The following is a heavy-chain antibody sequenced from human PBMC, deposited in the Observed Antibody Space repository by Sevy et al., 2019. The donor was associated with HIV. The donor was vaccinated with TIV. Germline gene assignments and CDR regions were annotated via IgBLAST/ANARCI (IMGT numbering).Heavy chain of an antibody. CDR1: GYSFTSYI. Sequence: ASVKVSCKASGYSFTSYIMHWVRQAPGQRLEWIGWVNAGNGDTKYSQKFQGRVTITRDTSASTAYMELNSLSSEDTAVYYCAKDFCSGGSCYSAFVYWGQGTLVTVSS. V-gene: IGHV1-3*01. CDR3: AKDFCSGGSCYSAFVY. D-gene: IGHD2-15*01. J-gene: IGHJ4*02. CDR2: VNAGNGDT.